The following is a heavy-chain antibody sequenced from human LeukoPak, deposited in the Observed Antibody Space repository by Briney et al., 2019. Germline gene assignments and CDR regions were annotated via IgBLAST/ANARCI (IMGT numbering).Heavy chain of an antibody. V-gene: IGHV1-18*01. D-gene: IGHD6-13*01. J-gene: IGHJ4*02. CDR1: GYTFTSSG. CDR3: ARPRAAADTYYFDY. CDR2: ISGYNGHT. Sequence: GASVKVSCKASGYTFTSSGISWVRQVPGQGLEWMGWISGYNGHTNYAQKFQGRVTMTTDTSTSTAYMELRSLRSDDTVVYYCARPRAAADTYYFDYWGQGTMVTVSS.